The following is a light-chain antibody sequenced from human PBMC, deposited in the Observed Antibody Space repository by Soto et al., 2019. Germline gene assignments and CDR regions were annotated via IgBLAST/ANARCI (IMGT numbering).Light chain of an antibody. J-gene: IGKJ2*01. CDR2: AAT. CDR1: QSISTS. CDR3: QKVYHSSKYT. V-gene: IGKV1-39*01. Sequence: DIQMTQSPSSLSASVGDRVTITCRASQSISTSLNWYQQKPGIAPKLLIYAATTLQSVVPSRFRGGRSETEDSLAISGREPEDFASYYCQKVYHSSKYTFGQASYLEIK.